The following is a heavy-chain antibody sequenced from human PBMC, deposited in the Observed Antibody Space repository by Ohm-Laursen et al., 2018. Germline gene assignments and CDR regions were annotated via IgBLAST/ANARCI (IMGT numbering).Heavy chain of an antibody. V-gene: IGHV3-NL1*01. Sequence: SLRLSCAASGFTFSNYGMHWVRQAPGKGLEWVSAISGSGGSTYYADSAKGRFTISRDNSKNTLYLQMNSLRAEDTAVYYCAKHGGGMDVWGQGTTVTVSS. CDR2: ISGSGGST. CDR3: AKHGGGMDV. D-gene: IGHD3-16*01. CDR1: GFTFSNYG. J-gene: IGHJ6*02.